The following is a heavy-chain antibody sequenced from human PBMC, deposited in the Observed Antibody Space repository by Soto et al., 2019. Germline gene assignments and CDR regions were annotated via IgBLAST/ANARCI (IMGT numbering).Heavy chain of an antibody. V-gene: IGHV4-59*01. CDR3: LRAVDGIRGWLPVSAFLRNRSTDL. D-gene: IGHD6-19*01. J-gene: IGHJ2*01. Sequence: TPGKGLEWIGYIYYSGSTNYNPSLKSRVTISVDTSKNQFSLKLSSVTAADTAVYYFLRAVDGIRGWLPVSAFLRNRSTDL. CDR2: IYYSGST.